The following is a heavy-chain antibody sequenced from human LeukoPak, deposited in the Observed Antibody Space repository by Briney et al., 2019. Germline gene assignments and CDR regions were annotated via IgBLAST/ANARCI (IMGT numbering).Heavy chain of an antibody. CDR1: GFTFSSFW. D-gene: IGHD3-22*01. J-gene: IGHJ4*02. CDR3: AREQGYYSVPGY. V-gene: IGHV3-74*01. Sequence: PGGSLILSCAASGFTFSSFWMHWVRQAPGKGPVWVSRIRSDGSSTSYADSVKGRFTISRDNAKNTLYLQMNNLRAEDTAVYYCAREQGYYSVPGYWGQGTLVTVSS. CDR2: IRSDGSST.